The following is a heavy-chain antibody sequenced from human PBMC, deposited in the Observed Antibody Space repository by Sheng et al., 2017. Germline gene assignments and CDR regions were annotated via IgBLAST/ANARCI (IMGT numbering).Heavy chain of an antibody. Sequence: EVQLVESGGGLVQPGGSLRISCAASGFSFVDFAMHWVRQAPGKGLEWVSGISWNNDRGYADSVKGRFTISRDNAKRSLYLEMNSLRPEDTALYFCAKDAKGFLGALFDVWGQGTVVSVSS. J-gene: IGHJ3*01. CDR3: AKDAKGFLGALFDV. CDR2: ISWNNDR. CDR1: GFSFVDFA. D-gene: IGHD3-3*01. V-gene: IGHV3-9*01.